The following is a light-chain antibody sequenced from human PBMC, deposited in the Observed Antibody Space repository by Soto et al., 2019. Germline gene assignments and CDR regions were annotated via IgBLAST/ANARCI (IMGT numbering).Light chain of an antibody. J-gene: IGKJ4*01. V-gene: IGKV1-39*01. CDR1: QNINSY. Sequence: DIRMTQSPSSLSASVGDRVTLTCRASQNINSYLNWYQHKPGRAPKVLVYGATNLPSGVPSRFSGSGSXXEXXXXXXXXXXXDXATYYCQQSHNAPLTFGGGTRVE. CDR2: GAT. CDR3: QQSHNAPLT.